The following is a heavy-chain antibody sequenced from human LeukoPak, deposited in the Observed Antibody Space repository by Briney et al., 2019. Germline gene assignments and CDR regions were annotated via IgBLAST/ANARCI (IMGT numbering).Heavy chain of an antibody. D-gene: IGHD6-6*01. V-gene: IGHV4-59*02. CDR1: GGSVSGYY. CDR2: IYYSGST. Sequence: SDTLYLTCNVSGGSVSGYYWRWIRQPPGKGLEWIGYIYYSGSTNYNPSLKSRVTISVDTSENQFSLKLTSVTAADTAVYYCARDREYSSSGLVWFDPWGHGILVTVSS. CDR3: ARDREYSSSGLVWFDP. J-gene: IGHJ5*02.